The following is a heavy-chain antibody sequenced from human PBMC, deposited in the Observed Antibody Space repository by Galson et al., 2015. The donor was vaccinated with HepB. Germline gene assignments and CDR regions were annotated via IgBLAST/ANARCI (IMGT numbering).Heavy chain of an antibody. V-gene: IGHV1-18*04. J-gene: IGHJ1*01. Sequence: VKVSCKASGYTFTRYGIGWVRQAPGQGLEWMGWISPYNGITKYAQKFQGRVTMKTDTSTRTAYMELRSLRSNDTAVYYCARDRVAEAGYAEYFQYWGQGTLVSVSS. CDR2: ISPYNGIT. CDR3: ARDRVAEAGYAEYFQY. CDR1: GYTFTRYG. D-gene: IGHD6-13*01.